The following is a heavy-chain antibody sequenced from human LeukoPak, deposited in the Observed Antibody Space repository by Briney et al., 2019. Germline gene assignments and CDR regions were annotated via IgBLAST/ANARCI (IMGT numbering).Heavy chain of an antibody. Sequence: GGSLRLSCAASGFTFSSYWMSWVRQAPGKGLEWVANIKQDGSEKYYVDSVKGRFTISRDNAKNSLYLQMNSLGGEDTALYYCARDQSSQSADYYFDYWGQGTLVTVSS. J-gene: IGHJ4*02. D-gene: IGHD2-2*01. CDR1: GFTFSSYW. CDR2: IKQDGSEK. CDR3: ARDQSSQSADYYFDY. V-gene: IGHV3-7*01.